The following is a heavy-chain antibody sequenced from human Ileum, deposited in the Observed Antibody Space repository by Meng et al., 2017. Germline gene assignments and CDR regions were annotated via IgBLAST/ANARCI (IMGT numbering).Heavy chain of an antibody. Sequence: QVQLQESGTGLVGPAETLSLTCTVSGGSVSSGSYYWNWIRQPPGKGPEWIAYIYYTGSTNYNPSLKSRVIISADTSKNQFSLKLSSVTAADTAVYYCARAETALDYWGQGTLVTVSS. V-gene: IGHV4-61*01. D-gene: IGHD5-18*01. CDR1: GGSVSSGSYY. CDR2: IYYTGST. J-gene: IGHJ4*02. CDR3: ARAETALDY.